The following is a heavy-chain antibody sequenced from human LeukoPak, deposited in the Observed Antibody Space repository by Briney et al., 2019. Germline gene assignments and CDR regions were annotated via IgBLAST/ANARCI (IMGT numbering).Heavy chain of an antibody. CDR3: ARDTMVRTRSIAAAGLGY. CDR2: ISGSGGST. D-gene: IGHD6-13*01. J-gene: IGHJ4*02. CDR1: GFTFSSYA. Sequence: PGGSLRLSCAASGFTFSSYAMSWVRQAPGKGLEWVSAISGSGGSTYYADSVKGRFTISRDNSKNTLYLQMNSLRAEDTAVYYCARDTMVRTRSIAAAGLGYWGQGTLVTVSS. V-gene: IGHV3-23*01.